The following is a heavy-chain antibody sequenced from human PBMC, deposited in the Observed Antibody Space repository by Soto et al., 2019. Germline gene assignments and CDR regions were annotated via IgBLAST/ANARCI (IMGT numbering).Heavy chain of an antibody. CDR2: IYYSGST. CDR3: ARLSDTAMANLDY. D-gene: IGHD5-18*01. V-gene: IGHV4-59*01. CDR1: GGSISSYY. Sequence: QVQLQESGPGLVKPSETLSLTCTVSGGSISSYYWSWIRQPPGKGLEWIGYIYYSGSTNYNPSLKSRVTISVDTSKNQFSLKLSSVTAADTAVYYCARLSDTAMANLDYWGQGTLVTVSS. J-gene: IGHJ4*02.